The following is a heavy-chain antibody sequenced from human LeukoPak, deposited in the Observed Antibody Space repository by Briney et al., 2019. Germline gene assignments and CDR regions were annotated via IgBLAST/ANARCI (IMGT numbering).Heavy chain of an antibody. V-gene: IGHV3-23*01. CDR1: GFTFRSYA. D-gene: IGHD6-13*01. J-gene: IGHJ4*02. Sequence: GGSLRLSCAASGFTFRSYAMGWVRQAPGKGLEWVSAIIGSGSSTYSADSVKGRFTISRDNSKNTLFLQMNSLRAEDTAVYYCAKDRAQQLVLDFWGQGTLVTVSS. CDR2: IIGSGSST. CDR3: AKDRAQQLVLDF.